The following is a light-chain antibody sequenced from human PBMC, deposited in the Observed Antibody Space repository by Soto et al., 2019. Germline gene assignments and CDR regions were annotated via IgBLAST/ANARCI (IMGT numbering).Light chain of an antibody. CDR3: QQCGSSPIT. CDR1: QSASSN. V-gene: IGKV3-20*01. Sequence: EIVMTQSPATLSVSPGEGATLSCRASQSASSNLAWYQQKPGQAPRLLIYGAFNRAPGIPARFSGSGSGTDFTLTISRLEPEDFAVYYCQQCGSSPITFGQGTRLEIK. CDR2: GAF. J-gene: IGKJ5*01.